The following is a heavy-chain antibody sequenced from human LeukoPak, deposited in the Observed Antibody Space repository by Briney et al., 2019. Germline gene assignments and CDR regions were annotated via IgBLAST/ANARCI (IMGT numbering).Heavy chain of an antibody. J-gene: IGHJ6*02. CDR3: TRDLAAVPGPRMDV. CDR1: GFSFSSYY. D-gene: IGHD6-19*01. CDR2: INPDGNER. V-gene: IGHV3-7*03. Sequence: GGSLRLSCAASGFSFSSYYMSWVRQAPGKGLEWVALINPDGNERYYVGSVKGRFTISRDNARNSLYLQMDSLRDDDTAMYFCTRDLAAVPGPRMDVWGQGTTVTVSS.